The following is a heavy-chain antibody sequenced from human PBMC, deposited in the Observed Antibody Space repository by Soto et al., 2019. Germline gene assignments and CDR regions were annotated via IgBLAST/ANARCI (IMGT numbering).Heavy chain of an antibody. V-gene: IGHV3-48*03. J-gene: IGHJ5*02. CDR3: ARDMHAGFTHYFDP. CDR2: ISSSGSTI. CDR1: GFTFSSYE. Sequence: GGSLRLSCAASGFTFSSYEMNWVRQAPGKGLEWVSYISSSGSTIYYADSVKGRFTISLDTSKNQLSLKLNSMTAADTAVYYWARDMHAGFTHYFDPWGQGTLVTVSS. D-gene: IGHD1-26*01.